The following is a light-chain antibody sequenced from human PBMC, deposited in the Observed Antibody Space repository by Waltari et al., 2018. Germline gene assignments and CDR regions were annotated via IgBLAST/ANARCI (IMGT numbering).Light chain of an antibody. CDR2: EVT. CDR1: SSDVGNYNL. Sequence: QSALTQPASVSGSPGQSITISCTGTSSDVGNYNLVSWYQHHPGKVPKLMIYEVTKRTSGISHRFSGSKSGNTASLTISGLQAEDEGDYYCCSYAGSRIVVYGGGTKMTVL. CDR3: CSYAGSRIVV. J-gene: IGLJ2*01. V-gene: IGLV2-23*02.